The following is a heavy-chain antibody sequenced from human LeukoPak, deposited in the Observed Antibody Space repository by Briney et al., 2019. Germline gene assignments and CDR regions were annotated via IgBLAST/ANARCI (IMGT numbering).Heavy chain of an antibody. D-gene: IGHD6-13*01. CDR3: ARHRQQLVRAPFDY. Sequence: PSETLSLTCTVSGGSISDYYWSWIRQSPGKGLEWIGYIYYSGSTHYNPSLKRRVTISVDTSKKHFSLRLSSVTAADTAVYYCARHRQQLVRAPFDYWGQGILVTVSS. J-gene: IGHJ4*02. CDR1: GGSISDYY. CDR2: IYYSGST. V-gene: IGHV4-59*08.